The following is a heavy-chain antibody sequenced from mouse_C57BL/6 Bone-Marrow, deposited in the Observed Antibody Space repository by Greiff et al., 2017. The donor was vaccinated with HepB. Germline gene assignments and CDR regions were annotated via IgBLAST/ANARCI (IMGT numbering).Heavy chain of an antibody. V-gene: IGHV5-9-1*02. CDR1: GFTFSSYA. D-gene: IGHD1-1*01. CDR3: TRDLHYYGSSSSAWFAY. J-gene: IGHJ3*01. Sequence: EVKLMESGDGLVKPGGSLKLSCAASGFTFSSYAMSWVRQTPEKGLEWVAYISSGGDYIYYADTVKGRFTISRDNARSTLYMQMSSLKSEDTAMYYCTRDLHYYGSSSSAWFAYWGQGTLVTVSA. CDR2: ISSGGDYI.